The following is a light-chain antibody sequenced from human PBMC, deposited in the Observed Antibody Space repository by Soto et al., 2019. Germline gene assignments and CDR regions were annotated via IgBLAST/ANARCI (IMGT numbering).Light chain of an antibody. CDR2: GAS. V-gene: IGKV3-20*01. J-gene: IGKJ2*01. CDR3: QQYGSSPPNT. Sequence: EIVLTQSPGTLSLSPGERATLSCRASQSVSSSYLAWYQQKPGQDPRLLIYGASSRATGIPDRFSGSGSGTDFTLTISRREPEDFAVYYCQQYGSSPPNTFGQGTKLEIK. CDR1: QSVSSSY.